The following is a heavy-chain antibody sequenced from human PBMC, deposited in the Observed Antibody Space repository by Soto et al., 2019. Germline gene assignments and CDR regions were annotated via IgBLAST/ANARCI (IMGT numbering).Heavy chain of an antibody. CDR1: GSSFTGYY. J-gene: IGHJ5*02. V-gene: IGHV1-2*02. CDR2: INAHSGGT. Sequence: GAPEKVATKASGSSFTGYYIHWLRKAPGQGLESMGWINAHSGGTEYAQKFQCRVTLTRDTSIATAYLTLTRLTSDATALYYCAKGLTRQRDYWLGRWGRRTRVT. D-gene: IGHD6-25*01. CDR3: AKGLTRQRDYWLGR.